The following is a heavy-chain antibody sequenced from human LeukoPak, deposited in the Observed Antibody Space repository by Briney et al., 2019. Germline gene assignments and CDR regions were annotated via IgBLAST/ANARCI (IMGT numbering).Heavy chain of an antibody. J-gene: IGHJ4*02. CDR2: MNPNSGNT. D-gene: IGHD2-15*01. CDR1: GYTFTSYA. Sequence: ASVKVSCKASGYTFTSYAMNWVRQATGQGLEWMGWMNPNSGNTGYAQKFQGRVTITRNTSISTAYMELSSLRSEDTAVYYCARFKGYCSGGSCYRYFDYWGQGTLVTVSS. CDR3: ARFKGYCSGGSCYRYFDY. V-gene: IGHV1-8*03.